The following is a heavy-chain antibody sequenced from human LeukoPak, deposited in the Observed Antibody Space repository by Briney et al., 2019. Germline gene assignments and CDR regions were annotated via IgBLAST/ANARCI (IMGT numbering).Heavy chain of an antibody. CDR3: ANMGYSYAPGLFDP. D-gene: IGHD5-18*01. V-gene: IGHV4-34*01. CDR1: GGSFSGYY. J-gene: IGHJ5*02. Sequence: SSETLSLTCAVYGGSFSGYYWSWIRQPPGKGLEWIGEINHSGSTNYNPSLKSRVTISVDTSKNQFSLKLSSVTAADTAVYYCANMGYSYAPGLFDPWGQGTLVTVSS. CDR2: INHSGST.